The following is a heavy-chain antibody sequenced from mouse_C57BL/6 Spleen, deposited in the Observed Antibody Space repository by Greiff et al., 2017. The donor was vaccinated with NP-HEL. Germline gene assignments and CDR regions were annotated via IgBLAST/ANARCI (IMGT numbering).Heavy chain of an antibody. Sequence: EVKLEESGPGLVKPSQSLSLTCSVTGYSITSGYYWNWIRQFPGNKLEWMGYISYDGSNNYNPSLKNRISITRDTSKNQFFLKLNSVTTEDTATYYCARGVHYYGSSPLFDDWGQGTTLTVSS. CDR2: ISYDGSN. J-gene: IGHJ2*01. CDR1: GYSITSGYY. D-gene: IGHD1-1*01. CDR3: ARGVHYYGSSPLFDD. V-gene: IGHV3-6*01.